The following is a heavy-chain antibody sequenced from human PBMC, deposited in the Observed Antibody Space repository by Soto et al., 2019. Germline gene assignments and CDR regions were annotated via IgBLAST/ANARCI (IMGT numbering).Heavy chain of an antibody. CDR3: ARQLERRVGAASH. J-gene: IGHJ4*02. Sequence: QVQLAESGGGLVKSGGSLTLSCSTSGFFITDYFMSWIRQAPGKGLEWVSYISPSGDVTHYADSVKGRFTISRDNTKNSLFLQMSSLRDDDTAVYYCARQLERRVGAASHWGQGTRVSVSS. V-gene: IGHV3-11*01. CDR1: GFFITDYF. D-gene: IGHD1-26*01. CDR2: ISPSGDVT.